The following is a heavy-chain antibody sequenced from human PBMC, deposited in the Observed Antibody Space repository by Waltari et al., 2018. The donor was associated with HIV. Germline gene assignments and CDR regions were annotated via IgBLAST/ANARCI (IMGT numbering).Heavy chain of an antibody. V-gene: IGHV3-30*18. Sequence: QVQLVESGGGVVQPGRSLRLSCAASGFTFSSYGMHWVRQAPGKGLEWVAVISYDGSNKCYTDSVKGRFTISRDNSKNTLYLQMNSLRAEDTAVYYCAKTGYGDYGRDDWGQGTLVTVSS. CDR1: GFTFSSYG. CDR2: ISYDGSNK. D-gene: IGHD4-17*01. J-gene: IGHJ4*02. CDR3: AKTGYGDYGRDD.